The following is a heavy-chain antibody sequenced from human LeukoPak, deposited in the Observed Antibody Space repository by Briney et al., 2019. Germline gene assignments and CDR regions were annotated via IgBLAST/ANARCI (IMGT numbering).Heavy chain of an antibody. CDR1: GSTVSSNY. J-gene: IGHJ4*02. CDR3: ARDAMVTGFDY. CDR2: ISSSSSYI. Sequence: GGSLRLSCAASGSTVSSNYMSWVRQSPGKGLEWVSSISSSSSYIYYADSVKGRFTISRDNAKNSLYLQMSSLRAEDTAVYYCARDAMVTGFDYWGQGTLVTVSS. D-gene: IGHD5-18*01. V-gene: IGHV3-21*01.